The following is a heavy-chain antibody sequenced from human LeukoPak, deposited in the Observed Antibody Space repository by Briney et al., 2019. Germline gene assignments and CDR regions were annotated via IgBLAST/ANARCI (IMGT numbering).Heavy chain of an antibody. CDR2: IIPIFGTA. Sequence: SVKVSCKASGYTFTGYYIHWVRHAPGQGLEWMGGIIPIFGTANYAQKFQGRVTITTDESTSTAYMELSSLRSEDTAVYYRARGPLYYDFWSGYQNWFDPWGQGTLVTVSS. CDR1: GYTFTGYY. J-gene: IGHJ5*02. D-gene: IGHD3-3*01. CDR3: ARGPLYYDFWSGYQNWFDP. V-gene: IGHV1-69*05.